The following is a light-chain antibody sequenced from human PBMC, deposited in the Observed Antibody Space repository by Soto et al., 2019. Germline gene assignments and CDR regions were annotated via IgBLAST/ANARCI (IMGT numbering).Light chain of an antibody. J-gene: IGKJ1*01. CDR1: QYISTY. CDR2: VAS. CDR3: QESYSTS. Sequence: DIQMTQSPSSLSASVGDSPTSICRASQYISTYLNWYQQKPGKAPKLLIYVASNLQSGVPSRFSGSGSGTDFTLTISSLQPEDIATYYCQESYSTSFGQGTKVDIK. V-gene: IGKV1-39*01.